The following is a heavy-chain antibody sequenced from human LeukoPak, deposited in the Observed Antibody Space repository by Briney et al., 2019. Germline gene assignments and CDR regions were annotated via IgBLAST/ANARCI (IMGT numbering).Heavy chain of an antibody. CDR3: ARDRGSSGWYSAFDI. D-gene: IGHD6-19*01. V-gene: IGHV4-39*07. Sequence: SETLSLTCTVSGGSISSSSYYWGWIRQPPGKGLEWMGSINYSGSTYHNPSLKSRVTISVDTSKNQFSLKLSSVTAADTAVYYCARDRGSSGWYSAFDIWGQGTMVTVSS. CDR2: INYSGST. J-gene: IGHJ3*02. CDR1: GGSISSSSYY.